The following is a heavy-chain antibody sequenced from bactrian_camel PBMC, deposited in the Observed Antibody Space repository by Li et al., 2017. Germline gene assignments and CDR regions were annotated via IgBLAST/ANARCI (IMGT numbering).Heavy chain of an antibody. CDR2: IWSSGDAT. CDR3: AGSSVGSWYGGFGY. V-gene: IGHV3S31*01. J-gene: IGHJ6*01. Sequence: DVQLVESGGGLVQPGGSLRLSCAASGFTFSNYAMNWVRQAPGKGLEWVSVIWSSGDATYYADSVKDRFTISRDNAKNTLYLQLNSLKTEDTAMYYCAGSSVGSWYGGFGYWGQGTQVTV. D-gene: IGHD6*01. CDR1: GFTFSNYA.